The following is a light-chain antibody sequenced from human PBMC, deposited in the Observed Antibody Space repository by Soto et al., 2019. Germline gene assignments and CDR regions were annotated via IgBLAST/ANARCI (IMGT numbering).Light chain of an antibody. J-gene: IGLJ1*01. V-gene: IGLV1-44*01. CDR1: SSNIGSST. CDR2: SNN. Sequence: QSVLTRPPSSSGTPGQRVTISCSGSSSNIGSSTVTWYQQLPGAAPTVLIHSNNQRPSGVPDRFSGSKSGTSASLAISGLQSDDEADYYCATWDDSLKGYVFGTGTKVTVL. CDR3: ATWDDSLKGYV.